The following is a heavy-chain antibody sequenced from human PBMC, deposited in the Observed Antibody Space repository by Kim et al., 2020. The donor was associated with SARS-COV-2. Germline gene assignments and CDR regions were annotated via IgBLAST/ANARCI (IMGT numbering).Heavy chain of an antibody. CDR1: GGSIRGYY. J-gene: IGHJ1*01. CDR3: ARGGEMASQLPKFHY. D-gene: IGHD3-10*01. CDR2: VYNSGSG. Sequence: SETLSLTCSVSGGSIRGYYWTWIRQAPGKGLEWIGYVYNSGSGNYNPSLKTRAAISVDMSKNQLSLTLTSVTAADTAVYYCARGGEMASQLPKFHYWGQGTLVTVSS. V-gene: IGHV4-59*13.